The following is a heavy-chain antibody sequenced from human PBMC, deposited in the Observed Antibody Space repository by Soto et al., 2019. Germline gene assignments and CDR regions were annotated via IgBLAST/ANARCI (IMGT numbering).Heavy chain of an antibody. CDR2: ISWDDDK. V-gene: IGHV2-5*02. D-gene: IGHD4-17*01. Sequence: QITLKESGPTLVKPTQTLTLTCTFSGFSLSTSGVGVGWIRQPPGKALEWLALISWDDDKRYSPSLKSRLTITKDTSKNQVVLTMTNMDPVDTATYDCAHSEFGTVTTSLWDYWGQGTLVTVSS. J-gene: IGHJ4*02. CDR3: AHSEFGTVTTSLWDY. CDR1: GFSLSTSGVG.